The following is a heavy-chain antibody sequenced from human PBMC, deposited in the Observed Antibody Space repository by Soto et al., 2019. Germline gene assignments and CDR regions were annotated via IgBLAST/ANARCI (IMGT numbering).Heavy chain of an antibody. Sequence: QVQLVESGGGLVKPGGSLRLSCAASGFTFSDYYMNWIRQAPGKRLEWVSYISSSGSTIYHADSVKGRFTISRDNAKNSLYLQMNSLRAEDTAVYYWARDLVGASSGWATFDYWGQGTLVTVSS. V-gene: IGHV3-11*01. CDR1: GFTFSDYY. J-gene: IGHJ4*02. CDR2: ISSSGSTI. D-gene: IGHD6-19*01. CDR3: ARDLVGASSGWATFDY.